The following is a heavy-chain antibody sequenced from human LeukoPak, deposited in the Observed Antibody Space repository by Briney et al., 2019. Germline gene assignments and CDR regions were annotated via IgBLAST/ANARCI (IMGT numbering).Heavy chain of an antibody. CDR1: GGTFSSYA. Sequence: SVKVSCKASGGTFSSYAISWVRQAPGQGLEWMGGIIPIFGTANYAQKLQGRVTMTTDTSTSTAYMELRSLRSDDTAVYYCARGPPFVDTAMLDYWGQGTLVTVSS. V-gene: IGHV1-69*05. D-gene: IGHD5-18*01. CDR3: ARGPPFVDTAMLDY. CDR2: IIPIFGTA. J-gene: IGHJ4*02.